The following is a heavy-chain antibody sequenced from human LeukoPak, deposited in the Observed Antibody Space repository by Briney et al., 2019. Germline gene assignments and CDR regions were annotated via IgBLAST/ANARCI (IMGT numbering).Heavy chain of an antibody. CDR2: ISSSSSYI. V-gene: IGHV3-21*01. CDR3: ARGAGSGWRWGYYYMDV. J-gene: IGHJ6*03. CDR1: GFTFSSYS. Sequence: GGSLRLSCAASGFTFSSYSMNWVRQAPGKGLEWVSSISSSSSYIYYADSVKGRFTISRDNAKNSLYLQMNSLRAEDTAVYYCARGAGSGWRWGYYYMDVWGKGTTVTVSS. D-gene: IGHD6-19*01.